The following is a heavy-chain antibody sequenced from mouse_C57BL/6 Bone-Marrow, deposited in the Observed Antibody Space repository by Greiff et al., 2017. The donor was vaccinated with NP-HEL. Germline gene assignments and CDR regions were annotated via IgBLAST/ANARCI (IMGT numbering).Heavy chain of an antibody. Sequence: EVQLQQSGPELVKPGASVTIPCKASGYTFTDYNMDWVKQTPGKSLEWIGDINPNNGGTIYNQKFKGKATLTVDKSSSTAYMELRSLTSEDTAVYYCARWASGTLNYYAMDYWGQGTSVTVSS. CDR2: INPNNGGT. CDR1: GYTFTDYN. D-gene: IGHD2-14*01. CDR3: ARWASGTLNYYAMDY. J-gene: IGHJ4*01. V-gene: IGHV1-18*01.